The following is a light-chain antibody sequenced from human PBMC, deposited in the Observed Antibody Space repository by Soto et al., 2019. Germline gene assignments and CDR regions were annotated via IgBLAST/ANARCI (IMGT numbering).Light chain of an antibody. CDR2: ANN. V-gene: IGLV1-40*01. J-gene: IGLJ1*01. CDR3: QSYDISLSGYV. Sequence: QAVVTQPPSVSGAPGQRVTISCTGSSSNIGTGYDVHWYQQLPGTAPKLLIYANNNRPSGVPDRFSGSKSGTSASLDITGLQAEDEADYYCQSYDISLSGYVFGTGTKLTVL. CDR1: SSNIGTGYD.